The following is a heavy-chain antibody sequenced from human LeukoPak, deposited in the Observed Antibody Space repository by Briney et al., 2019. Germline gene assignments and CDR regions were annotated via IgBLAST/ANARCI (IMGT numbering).Heavy chain of an antibody. V-gene: IGHV1-18*01. D-gene: IGHD3-22*01. CDR3: AREPPRDDSSGFDY. Sequence: ASVRVSCKASGYTFTRCGISWVRQAPGQGLEWMGWISPYNGNANYAQKLQGRVTMTTDTSTSTAYMELRSLRSDDTAVYYCAREPPRDDSSGFDYWGQGTLVTVSS. J-gene: IGHJ4*02. CDR2: ISPYNGNA. CDR1: GYTFTRCG.